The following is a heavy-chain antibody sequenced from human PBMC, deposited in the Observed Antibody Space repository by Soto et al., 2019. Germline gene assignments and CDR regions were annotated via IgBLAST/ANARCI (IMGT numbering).Heavy chain of an antibody. D-gene: IGHD3-10*01. Sequence: GGSLRFSCAASVFTFSTYTMTCVRQAPGKGLEWVSSVGGSGDGTYYADSVKGRFTISRDNSKNTLYLQMNSLRAEDTAIYYCAKAREVTLLTISLPQWGQATRVSVSS. CDR2: VGGSGDGT. CDR1: VFTFSTYT. V-gene: IGHV3-23*01. CDR3: AKAREVTLLTISLPQ. J-gene: IGHJ4*02.